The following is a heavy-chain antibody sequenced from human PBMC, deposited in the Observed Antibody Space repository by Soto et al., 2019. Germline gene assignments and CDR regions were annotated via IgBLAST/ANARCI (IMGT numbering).Heavy chain of an antibody. D-gene: IGHD2-2*01. CDR2: ISGNSGSI. CDR3: AKDMYYSSTSCYSFDY. Sequence: EVQLVESGGGLVQPGRSLRLSCAASGFTFNDFPMNWVRQAPGKGLDWGSGISGNSGSIGYADSLKGRFTISRDNAKNFLYLQMNSMRAEDTALYYCAKDMYYSSTSCYSFDYWGQGTLVTVSS. J-gene: IGHJ4*02. V-gene: IGHV3-9*01. CDR1: GFTFNDFP.